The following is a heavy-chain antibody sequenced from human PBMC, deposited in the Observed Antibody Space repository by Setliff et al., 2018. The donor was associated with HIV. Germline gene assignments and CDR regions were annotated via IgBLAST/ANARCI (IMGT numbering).Heavy chain of an antibody. D-gene: IGHD3-3*01. V-gene: IGHV4-38-2*02. CDR2: LYQSGSA. Sequence: TSETLSLTCTVSYYSIGSEYYWGWVRQPPGEGLEWIGSLYQSGSAYYNPSLKSRVTISVDTSKNQVSLRLTSVTAADTAVYYCARQSITIFGVVISGFDPWGQGTLVTVSS. J-gene: IGHJ5*02. CDR3: ARQSITIFGVVISGFDP. CDR1: YYSIGSEYY.